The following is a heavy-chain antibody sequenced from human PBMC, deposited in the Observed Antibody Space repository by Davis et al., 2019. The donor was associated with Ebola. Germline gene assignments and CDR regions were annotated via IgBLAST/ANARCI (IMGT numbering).Heavy chain of an antibody. Sequence: GGSLRLSCAVSGITFSRYAMHWVRQAPGKGLEWVTDIAYDGRYESYAESVKGRSTISRDNAKNSLYLQMNSLRVEDTAIYYCARDAFSLSRYDTEDHWGQGTLVTVSS. CDR1: GITFSRYA. D-gene: IGHD3-9*01. CDR2: IAYDGRYE. J-gene: IGHJ4*02. V-gene: IGHV3-30*04. CDR3: ARDAFSLSRYDTEDH.